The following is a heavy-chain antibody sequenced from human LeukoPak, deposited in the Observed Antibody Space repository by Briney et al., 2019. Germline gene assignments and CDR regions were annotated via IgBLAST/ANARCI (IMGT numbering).Heavy chain of an antibody. CDR2: ISGSGGST. J-gene: IGHJ5*02. D-gene: IGHD6-13*01. CDR3: AKGTRAAAGPWFDP. Sequence: GGPRSPSCAPSGSPFSTKAISGAPQAQGKGRGWASPISGSGGSTYYADSVKGRFTISRDNSKNTLYLQMNSLRAEDTAVYYCAKGTRAAAGPWFDPWGQGTLVTVSS. CDR1: GSPFSTKA. V-gene: IGHV3-23*01.